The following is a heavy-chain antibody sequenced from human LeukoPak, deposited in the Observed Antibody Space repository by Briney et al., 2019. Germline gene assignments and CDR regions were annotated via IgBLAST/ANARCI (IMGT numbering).Heavy chain of an antibody. CDR3: ARAPTPMTTVTTLGY. D-gene: IGHD4-17*01. CDR2: ISSSSTYI. V-gene: IGHV3-11*06. CDR1: GFTFSDYY. J-gene: IGHJ4*02. Sequence: GGSLRLSCAASGFTFSDYYMSWVRQAPGKGLEWLSYISSSSTYINYADSVKGRFTISRDNSKNTLYLQMNSLRPEDTAVYYCARAPTPMTTVTTLGYWGQGTLVTVSS.